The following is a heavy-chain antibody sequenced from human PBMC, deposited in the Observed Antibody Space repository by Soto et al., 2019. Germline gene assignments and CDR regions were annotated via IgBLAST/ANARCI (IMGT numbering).Heavy chain of an antibody. CDR2: VNHSGST. V-gene: IGHV4-34*01. J-gene: IGHJ6*03. Sequence: PSETLSLTCAVYGGSFRGYYWSWIRQPPGKGLEWIGEVNHSGSTNYNPSLKSRVTISVDTSKNQFSLKLSSVTAADTAVYYCARDHLYYDYIWGSYRYPKAPVYMDVWGKGTTVTVSS. CDR3: ARDHLYYDYIWGSYRYPKAPVYMDV. D-gene: IGHD3-16*02. CDR1: GGSFRGYY.